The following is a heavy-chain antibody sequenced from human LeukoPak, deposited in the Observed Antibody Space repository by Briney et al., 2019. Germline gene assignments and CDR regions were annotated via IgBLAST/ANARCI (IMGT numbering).Heavy chain of an antibody. J-gene: IGHJ4*02. CDR2: ISSSGSIM. CDR3: AREGVRGQAYYFDY. V-gene: IGHV3-48*03. CDR1: GFTFSSFE. Sequence: AGSLRLSCAASGFTFSSFEMNWVRQAPGKGLEWVSYISSSGSIMYYADSVKGRFTISRDNAKNSLYLQMNSLRAEDTAVYYCAREGVRGQAYYFDYGGQGTLVTVSS. D-gene: IGHD3-10*01.